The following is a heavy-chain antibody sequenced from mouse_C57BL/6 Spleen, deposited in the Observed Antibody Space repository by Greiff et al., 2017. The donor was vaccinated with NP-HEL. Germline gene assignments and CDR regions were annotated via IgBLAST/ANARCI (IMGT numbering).Heavy chain of an antibody. Sequence: EVQLQQSVAELVRPGASVKLSCTASGFNIKNTYMHWVKQRPEQGLEWIGRIDPANGNTKYAPKFQGKATITADTSSNTAYLQLSRLTSEDTAICCWARAEHGWPYYCDYWGQGTTLTVSS. CDR2: IDPANGNT. V-gene: IGHV14-3*01. J-gene: IGHJ2*01. D-gene: IGHD1-1*02. CDR3: ARAEHGWPYYCDY. CDR1: GFNIKNTY.